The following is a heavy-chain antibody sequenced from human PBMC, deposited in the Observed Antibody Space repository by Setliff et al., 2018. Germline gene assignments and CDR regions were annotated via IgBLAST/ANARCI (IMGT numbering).Heavy chain of an antibody. CDR2: IKEDGSEK. Sequence: GGSLRLSCAASRFTFSNYWMSWVRQAPGKGLEWVANIKEDGSEKYYVDSVKGRFTISRDNAKNSLDLQMDSLRGEDTAVYYCAKVLDTTGYYYFDFWGQGTLVTVSS. D-gene: IGHD3-22*01. CDR1: RFTFSNYW. V-gene: IGHV3-7*01. CDR3: AKVLDTTGYYYFDF. J-gene: IGHJ4*02.